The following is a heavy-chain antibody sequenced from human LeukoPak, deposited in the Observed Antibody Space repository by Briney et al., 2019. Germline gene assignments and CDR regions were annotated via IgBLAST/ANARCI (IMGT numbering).Heavy chain of an antibody. CDR2: IYTSGST. CDR1: GGSISSGSYY. V-gene: IGHV4-61*02. D-gene: IGHD3-22*01. Sequence: SETLSLTCPVSGGSISSGSYYWSWIRQPAGKGLEWIGRIYTSGSTNYNPSLKSRVTISVDTSKNQFSLKLSSVTAADTAVYYCAREFYYDSSGYYSVYFDYWGQGTLVTVSS. J-gene: IGHJ4*02. CDR3: AREFYYDSSGYYSVYFDY.